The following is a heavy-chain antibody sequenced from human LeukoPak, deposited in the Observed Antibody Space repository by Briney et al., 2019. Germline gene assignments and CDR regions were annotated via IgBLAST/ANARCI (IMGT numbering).Heavy chain of an antibody. CDR3: ARDLDDFFDY. J-gene: IGHJ4*02. V-gene: IGHV3-66*01. CDR2: IYSGGST. Sequence: PGGSLRLSCAASGVTDSSNYMSWVRQAPRQGLEWVSVIYSGGSTCYADSVKGRFIISRDNSKNTLDLQMNSLRAEDTAVYYCARDLDDFFDYWGQGTLVTVSS. CDR1: GVTDSSNY.